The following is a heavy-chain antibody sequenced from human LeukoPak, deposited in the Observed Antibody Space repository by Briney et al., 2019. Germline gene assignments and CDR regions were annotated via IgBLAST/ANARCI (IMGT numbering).Heavy chain of an antibody. CDR1: GYTFTSYA. V-gene: IGHV7-4-1*02. Sequence: ASVKVSCKASGYTFTSYAMNWVRQAPGQGLEWMGWISTNTGNPTYAQGFTGRFVFSLDTSVSTAYLQISSLKAEDTAVYYCARGVLHSGYPRYGMDVWGQGTTVTVSS. D-gene: IGHD5-12*01. CDR2: ISTNTGNP. CDR3: ARGVLHSGYPRYGMDV. J-gene: IGHJ6*02.